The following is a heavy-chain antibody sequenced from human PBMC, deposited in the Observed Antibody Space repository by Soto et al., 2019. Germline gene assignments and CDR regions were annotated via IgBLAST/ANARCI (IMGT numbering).Heavy chain of an antibody. CDR2: IIPIFGTA. V-gene: IGHV1-69*12. D-gene: IGHD3-3*01. CDR3: AIDFWSGWGSFDY. Sequence: QVQLVQSGAEVKKPGSSVKVSCKASGGTFSSYAISWVRQAPVLGLEWMGGIIPIFGTANYAQKFQGRVTITADESTSTAYMEQSSLRSEDTAVYYCAIDFWSGWGSFDYWGPGTLVTVSS. CDR1: GGTFSSYA. J-gene: IGHJ4*02.